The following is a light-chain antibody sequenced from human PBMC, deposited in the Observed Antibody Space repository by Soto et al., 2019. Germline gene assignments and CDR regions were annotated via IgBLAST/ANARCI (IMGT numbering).Light chain of an antibody. J-gene: IGLJ2*01. CDR2: GNS. CDR1: RSNIGAGYD. CDR3: QSYDSSLSVV. Sequence: QSVLTQPPSVSGALGQRVTISCTGSRSNIGAGYDVHWYQQLPGTAPKLLIYGNSNRPSGVPDRFSGSKSGSSASLAITGLQAEDEADYYCQSYDSSLSVVFGGGTKLTVL. V-gene: IGLV1-40*01.